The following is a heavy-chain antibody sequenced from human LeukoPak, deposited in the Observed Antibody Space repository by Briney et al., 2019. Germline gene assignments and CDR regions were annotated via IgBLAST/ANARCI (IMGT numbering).Heavy chain of an antibody. CDR2: INSDGSWT. CDR1: GNSW. V-gene: IGHV3-74*01. CDR3: VSFYETY. Sequence: PGGSLRLSCAASGNSWMHWVGQAPGKGLVWVSHINSDGSWTSYADSVKGRFTISKDNAKNTVYLQMNSLRAEDTAVYYCVSFYETYWGRGTLVTVSS. J-gene: IGHJ4*02. D-gene: IGHD2/OR15-2a*01.